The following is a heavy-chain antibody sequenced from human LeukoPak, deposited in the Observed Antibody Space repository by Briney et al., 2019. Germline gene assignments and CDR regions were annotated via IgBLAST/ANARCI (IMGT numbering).Heavy chain of an antibody. CDR2: ISGSGGST. Sequence: GGSLRLSCAASGFTFSSYAMSWVRQAPGKGLEWISAISGSGGSTYYADSVKGRFTISRDNSKNTLYLQMNSLRAEDTAVYYCAKGKDYYGSGSYFDYWGQGTLVTVPS. J-gene: IGHJ4*02. CDR3: AKGKDYYGSGSYFDY. CDR1: GFTFSSYA. V-gene: IGHV3-23*01. D-gene: IGHD3-10*01.